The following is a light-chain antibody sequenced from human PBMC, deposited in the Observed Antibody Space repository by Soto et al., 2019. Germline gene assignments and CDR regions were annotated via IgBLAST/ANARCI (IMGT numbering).Light chain of an antibody. CDR1: QSITNNY. Sequence: ETVLTQSPGTLSLSPGERATLSCRASQSITNNYLAWYQQKPGQAPRLLIYGASSRVTGIPDRFSGSGSGKDFPLTISRLEPEDFAVYYCQQYRTSPITFGQGTRLEIK. CDR3: QQYRTSPIT. V-gene: IGKV3-20*01. J-gene: IGKJ5*01. CDR2: GAS.